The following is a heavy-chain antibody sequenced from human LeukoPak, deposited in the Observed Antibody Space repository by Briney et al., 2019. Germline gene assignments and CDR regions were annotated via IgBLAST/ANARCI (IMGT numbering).Heavy chain of an antibody. J-gene: IGHJ6*04. CDR2: ISSSSSYT. CDR1: GFTFSDYY. CDR3: ARDSGVPAAMRYYYGMGV. D-gene: IGHD2-2*01. Sequence: GGSLRLSCAASGFTFSDYYMSWIRQAPGKGLEWVSYISSSSSYTNYADSVKGRFTISRDNAKNSLYLQMNSLRAEDTAVYYCARDSGVPAAMRYYYGMGVWGKGTTVTVSS. V-gene: IGHV3-11*06.